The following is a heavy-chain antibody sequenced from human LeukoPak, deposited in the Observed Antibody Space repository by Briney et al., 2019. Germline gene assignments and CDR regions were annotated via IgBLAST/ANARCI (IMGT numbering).Heavy chain of an antibody. Sequence: ASVKVSCKASGYTFTGYYMHWVRQAPGQGLEWMGWINPNSGGTNYAQKFQGRVTMTRDTSISTAYMELSRLRSDDTAVYYCARAFDGVDTSYDSSGYYGYWGQGTLVTVSS. CDR3: ARAFDGVDTSYDSSGYYGY. CDR1: GYTFTGYY. V-gene: IGHV1-2*02. J-gene: IGHJ4*02. D-gene: IGHD3-22*01. CDR2: INPNSGGT.